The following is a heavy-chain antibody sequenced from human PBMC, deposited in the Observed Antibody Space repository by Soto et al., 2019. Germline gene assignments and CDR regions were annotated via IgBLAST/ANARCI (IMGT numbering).Heavy chain of an antibody. V-gene: IGHV3-74*01. CDR3: ARFQGPFYDFWSGYAYYYYGMDV. CDR1: GFTFSSYW. CDR2: INSDGSST. D-gene: IGHD3-3*01. J-gene: IGHJ6*02. Sequence: LRLSCAASGFTFSSYWMHWVRQATGKGLVWVSRINSDGSSTSYADSVKGRFTISRDNAKNTLYLQMNSLRAEDTAVYYCARFQGPFYDFWSGYAYYYYGMDVWGQGTTVTVSS.